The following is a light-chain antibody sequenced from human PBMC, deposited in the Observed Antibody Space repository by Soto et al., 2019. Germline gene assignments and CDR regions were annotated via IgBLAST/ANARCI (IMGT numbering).Light chain of an antibody. CDR1: QVINNH. V-gene: IGKV1-27*01. CDR2: SAS. CDR3: QKYNNV. Sequence: DIQMTQSPSSLSASVGYRITITCRARQVINNHLAWYQQKPGKVPKLLIYSASVLQPGVPSRFSGSRSGTDFTLTISSLQPESVATYYCQKYNNVFGPGTKVDL. J-gene: IGKJ3*01.